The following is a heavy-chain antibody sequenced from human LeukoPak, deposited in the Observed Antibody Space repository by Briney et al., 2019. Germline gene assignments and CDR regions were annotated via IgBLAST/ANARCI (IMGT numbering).Heavy chain of an antibody. CDR2: IYYSGST. V-gene: IGHV4-59*01. J-gene: IGHJ4*02. CDR1: SGSISSYY. CDR3: ARGRDGYNFDY. Sequence: SETLSLTCTVSSGSISSYYLSWIRQPPGKGLEWIGYIYYSGSTNYNPSLKSRVTISLDTSENQFSLKLGSVTAADTAVYFCARGRDGYNFDYWGQGTLVTVSS. D-gene: IGHD5-24*01.